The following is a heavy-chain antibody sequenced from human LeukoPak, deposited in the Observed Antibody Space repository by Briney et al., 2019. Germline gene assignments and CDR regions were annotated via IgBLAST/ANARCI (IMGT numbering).Heavy chain of an antibody. CDR2: IYTSGSP. V-gene: IGHV4-4*07. CDR3: AGGYGDY. CDR1: GGSISSYY. D-gene: IGHD1-1*01. Sequence: SETLSLTCTQSGGSISSYYWSWIRQPAGKGLEWIGRIYTSGSPNYNPSLKSRITMSVDMSKNQFSLRLSSVTAADTAVYYCAGGYGDYWGQGTLVTVSS. J-gene: IGHJ4*02.